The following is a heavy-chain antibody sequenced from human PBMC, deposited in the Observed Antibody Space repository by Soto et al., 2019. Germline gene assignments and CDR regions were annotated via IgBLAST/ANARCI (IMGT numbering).Heavy chain of an antibody. J-gene: IGHJ6*02. CDR1: GFTFSSYG. V-gene: IGHV3-30*18. CDR3: AKGGYYYYYYGMDV. Sequence: QVQLVESGGGEVQPGRSLRLSCAASGFTFSSYGMHWVRQAPGKGLEWVAVISYDGSNKYYADSVKARFTISRDNSKNTLYLQMNSLKDEDTAVYYCAKGGYYYYYYGMDVWGQGTTVTVSS. CDR2: ISYDGSNK.